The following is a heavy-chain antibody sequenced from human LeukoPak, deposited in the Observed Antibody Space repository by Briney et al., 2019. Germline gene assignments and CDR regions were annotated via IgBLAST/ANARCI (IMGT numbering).Heavy chain of an antibody. V-gene: IGHV3-23*01. D-gene: IGHD4-17*01. Sequence: GGSLRLSCAVSGFTFSSHAMNWVRQAPGKGLKWVSGFRGSGVATFYADSVKGRFTISRDNSKNTLYLQMNSLRAEDTAVYYCAKGQRFYGEYYFDYWGQGTLVTVSS. CDR2: FRGSGVAT. CDR3: AKGQRFYGEYYFDY. J-gene: IGHJ4*02. CDR1: GFTFSSHA.